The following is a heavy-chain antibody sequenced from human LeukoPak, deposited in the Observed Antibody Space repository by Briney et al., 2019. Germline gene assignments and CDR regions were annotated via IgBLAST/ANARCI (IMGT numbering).Heavy chain of an antibody. D-gene: IGHD3-9*01. CDR3: ASDRDILTGSYYGMAV. CDR1: GITLSDLW. CDR2: IYSGGST. J-gene: IGHJ6*02. V-gene: IGHV3-66*01. Sequence: GGSLRLSCAASGITLSDLWFSWVRQAPGKGREGGSVIYSGGSTYYADSVKGRFTISTHNSTNPPYLQTNSLGAAHTAVSYCASDRDILTGSYYGMAVSGQGTTVTVSS.